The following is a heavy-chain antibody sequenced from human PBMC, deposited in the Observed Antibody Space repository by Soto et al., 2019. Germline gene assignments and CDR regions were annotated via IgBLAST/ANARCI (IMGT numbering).Heavy chain of an antibody. J-gene: IGHJ6*02. CDR3: GLGYSSSWYGDDYYGMDV. Sequence: SVKVSCKASGGTFSSYAISWVRQAPGQGLEWMGGIIPIFGTANYAQKFQGRVTITADESTSIAYMELSSLRSEDTAVYYCGLGYSSSWYGDDYYGMDVWGQGTTVTVSS. V-gene: IGHV1-69*13. CDR2: IIPIFGTA. CDR1: GGTFSSYA. D-gene: IGHD6-13*01.